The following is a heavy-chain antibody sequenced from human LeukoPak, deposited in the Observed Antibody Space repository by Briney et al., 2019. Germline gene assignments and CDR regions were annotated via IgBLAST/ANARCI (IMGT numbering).Heavy chain of an antibody. Sequence: GGSLRLSCAASGFTFSTDFMHWVRQAPGKGLDRVADIASDGSHTFYVESVKGRFTISRDNSKNTLYLQMNSLRAEDTAVYFCARERQDTILHSGAFDIWGQGTMVTVSS. CDR2: IASDGSHT. J-gene: IGHJ3*02. CDR1: GFTFSTDF. CDR3: ARERQDTILHSGAFDI. D-gene: IGHD2-21*01. V-gene: IGHV3-30-3*01.